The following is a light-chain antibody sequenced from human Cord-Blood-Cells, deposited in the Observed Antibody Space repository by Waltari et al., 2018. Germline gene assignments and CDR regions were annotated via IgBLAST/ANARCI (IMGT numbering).Light chain of an antibody. CDR1: QSISSW. CDR3: QQYNSYSS. CDR2: KAS. V-gene: IGKV1-5*03. Sequence: DLQMTQSPSTLSDSVGERVTITCRASQSISSWLAWYQQKPGKAPKLLIYKASSLERGVPSRFSGSGSGTEFTLTISSLQPDDFATYYCQQYNSYSSFGQGTKLEIK. J-gene: IGKJ2*03.